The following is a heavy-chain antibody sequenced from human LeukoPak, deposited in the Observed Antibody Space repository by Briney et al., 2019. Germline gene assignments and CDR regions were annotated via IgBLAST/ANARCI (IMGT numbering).Heavy chain of an antibody. CDR3: ARLEILYDILTGYPIGYYFDY. V-gene: IGHV4-34*01. D-gene: IGHD3-9*01. Sequence: PSETLSLTCAVYGGSFSGYYWSWIRQPPGKGLEWIGEINHSGSTNYNPSLKSRVTISVDTSKNQFSLKLSSVTAADTAVYYCARLEILYDILTGYPIGYYFDYWGQGTLVTVSS. CDR1: GGSFSGYY. CDR2: INHSGST. J-gene: IGHJ4*02.